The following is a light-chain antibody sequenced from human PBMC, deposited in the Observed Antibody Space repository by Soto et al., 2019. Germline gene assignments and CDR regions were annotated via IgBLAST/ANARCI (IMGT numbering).Light chain of an antibody. J-gene: IGKJ1*01. V-gene: IGKV3-20*01. CDR1: QSVTTQ. CDR3: QQYGGSTRT. CDR2: GAS. Sequence: IVLTQSPGTLSLSPGERATLSFSASQSVTTQLAWYQQKPGQAPRLIIHGASSRATGVPDRITGSGSGTDFTLSISRLEPEDFAVYYCQQYGGSTRTFGQGTKVDIK.